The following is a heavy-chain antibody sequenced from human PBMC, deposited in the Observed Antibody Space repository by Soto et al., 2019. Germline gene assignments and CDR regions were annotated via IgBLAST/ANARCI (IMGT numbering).Heavy chain of an antibody. V-gene: IGHV3-30*18. Sequence: PGGSLRLSCAASGFTFSNYGMHWVRQAPGKGLEWVAVISHDGSDKYYADSVKGRFTTSRDDSKNTLYLQMSSLRAEDTAVYYCAKTAGYDYVWGSSGLDPWGQGALVTVSS. CDR3: AKTAGYDYVWGSSGLDP. CDR2: ISHDGSDK. D-gene: IGHD3-16*01. CDR1: GFTFSNYG. J-gene: IGHJ5*02.